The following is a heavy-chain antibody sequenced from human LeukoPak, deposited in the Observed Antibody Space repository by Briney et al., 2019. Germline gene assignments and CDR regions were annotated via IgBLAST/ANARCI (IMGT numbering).Heavy chain of an antibody. V-gene: IGHV3-23*01. Sequence: GGFLRLSCAASGFTITNYAMSWVRQAPGKGLEWVSCISSGGSTSFYTDSVKGRFTISRDISRNTLCLQMNSLRAEDTALYYCAKDLATVTTSFDSWGQGTLVTVSS. CDR3: AKDLATVTTSFDS. D-gene: IGHD4-17*01. J-gene: IGHJ4*02. CDR1: GFTITNYA. CDR2: ISSGGSTS.